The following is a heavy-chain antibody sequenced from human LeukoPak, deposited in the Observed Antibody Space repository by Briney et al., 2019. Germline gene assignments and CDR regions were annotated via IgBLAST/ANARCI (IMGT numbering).Heavy chain of an antibody. CDR2: ISYDGSNK. J-gene: IGHJ6*02. V-gene: IGHV3-30*18. CDR1: GFTFSSYG. CDR3: AKDRSGYYYYYGMDV. Sequence: PGGSLRLSCAASGFTFSSYGMHWVRQAPGKGLEWVAFISYDGSNKYYADSVKGRFTISRDNSKNTLYLQMNSLRAEDTAVYYCAKDRSGYYYYYGMDVWGQGTTVTVSS. D-gene: IGHD2-15*01.